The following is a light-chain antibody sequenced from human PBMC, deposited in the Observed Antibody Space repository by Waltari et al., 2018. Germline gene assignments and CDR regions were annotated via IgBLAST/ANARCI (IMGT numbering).Light chain of an antibody. CDR2: AAS. V-gene: IGKV1-27*01. CDR3: QKYNTYPYT. CDR1: QDIGNF. J-gene: IGKJ3*01. Sequence: IDMTQSPSSLSASVGDRITVTCRASQDIGNFLAWYQQTPGKRPKLLIYAASTLQAGVPSRFSGSGSGTDFTLTVSNLQPEGVATYYCQKYNTYPYTFGPGTKVDI.